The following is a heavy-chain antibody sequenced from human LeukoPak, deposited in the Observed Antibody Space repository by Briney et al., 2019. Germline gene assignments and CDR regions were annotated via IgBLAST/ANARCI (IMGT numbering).Heavy chain of an antibody. CDR3: AREGGLEKSGDY. CDR1: GFTFSSYT. D-gene: IGHD3-10*01. Sequence: GGSLRLSCAASGFTFSSYTMSWVRQAPGKGLEGVSCIGSRSDYIYSADSVKGRFTISRDNAKNSLYLQMNSLRAEDTAVYYCAREGGLEKSGDYWGQGTLVTVSS. CDR2: IGSRSDYI. V-gene: IGHV3-21*01. J-gene: IGHJ4*02.